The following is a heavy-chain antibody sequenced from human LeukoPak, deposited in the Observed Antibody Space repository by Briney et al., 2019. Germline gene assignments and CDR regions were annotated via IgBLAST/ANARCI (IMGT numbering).Heavy chain of an antibody. CDR2: ISYSGGT. CDR3: AREVEYYDSSGYRPHAFDI. D-gene: IGHD3-22*01. Sequence: PSETLSLTCAVYGGSFSGYYWSWTRQPPGKGLEWIGSISYSGGTAYNPSLRSRVTISVDTSKDQFSLKVNSVTAADTAVYYCAREVEYYDSSGYRPHAFDIWGQGTLVTVSS. J-gene: IGHJ3*02. CDR1: GGSFSGYY. V-gene: IGHV4-34*01.